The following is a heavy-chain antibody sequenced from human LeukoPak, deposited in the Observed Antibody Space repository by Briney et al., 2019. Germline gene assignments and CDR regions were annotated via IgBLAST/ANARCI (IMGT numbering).Heavy chain of an antibody. CDR3: ARRIAVSATFDY. J-gene: IGHJ4*02. V-gene: IGHV5-51*01. CDR2: IYPGDSET. D-gene: IGHD6-13*01. Sequence: GESLKISCKGSGYSFTSYWIAWLRQMPGKGLEWMGIIYPGDSETRYSPSFQGQVTISADKSISTAYLQWSSLKASDTAMYYCARRIAVSATFDYWGQGTLVTVSS. CDR1: GYSFTSYW.